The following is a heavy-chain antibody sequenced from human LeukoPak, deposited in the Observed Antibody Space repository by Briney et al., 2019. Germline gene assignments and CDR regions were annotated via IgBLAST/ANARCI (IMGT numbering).Heavy chain of an antibody. CDR1: GFTFSSYW. D-gene: IGHD3-16*01. CDR3: ATSSVWGGAFNI. Sequence: PGGSLRLSCAASGFTFSSYWMYWVRQAPGKGLMWVSRFDSDGSGTTYVDSVKGRFTVSRDNAKNTLYLQMSSLRAEDTAVYYCATSSVWGGAFNIWGQGTMVTVSS. J-gene: IGHJ3*02. CDR2: FDSDGSGT. V-gene: IGHV3-74*01.